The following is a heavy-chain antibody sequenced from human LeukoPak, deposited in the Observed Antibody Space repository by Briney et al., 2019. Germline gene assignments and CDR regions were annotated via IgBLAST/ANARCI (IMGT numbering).Heavy chain of an antibody. CDR1: GVTFTSYS. V-gene: IGHV3-21*04. CDR2: ISSSGAYI. CDR3: ARGRAGSGADFDY. J-gene: IGHJ4*02. D-gene: IGHD2-15*01. Sequence: GGSLRLSCAASGVTFTSYSMNWVRQAPGKGLEWVSSISSSGAYIYYADSMKGRFTTSRDSAKSSLYLQMNSLRAEDTAVYYCARGRAGSGADFDYWGQGTLVTVSS.